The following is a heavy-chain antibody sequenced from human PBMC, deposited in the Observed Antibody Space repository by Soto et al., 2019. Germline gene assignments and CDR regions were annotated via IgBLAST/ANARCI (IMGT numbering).Heavy chain of an antibody. Sequence: EVQLVESGGGLVQPGGSLRLSCAASGFTFTSHAIHWVRQAPGKGLEYVPSMTSNGDRADYAISVNGRFTVSRDESKNTLYLQMDSLRTEDMAVYYCARERGEYTSGWYDYWGQGTLVTVSS. CDR2: MTSNGDRA. J-gene: IGHJ4*02. D-gene: IGHD6-19*01. CDR3: ARERGEYTSGWYDY. CDR1: GFTFTSHA. V-gene: IGHV3-64*01.